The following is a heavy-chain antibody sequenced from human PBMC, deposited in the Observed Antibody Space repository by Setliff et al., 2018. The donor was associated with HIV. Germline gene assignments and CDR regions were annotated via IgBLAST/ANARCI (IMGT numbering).Heavy chain of an antibody. J-gene: IGHJ4*02. V-gene: IGHV1-3*01. D-gene: IGHD3-3*01. CDR3: ARDLRHYNFWSGYIDY. CDR1: GYTFSDYD. CDR2: INAGNGNT. Sequence: ASVKVSCKASGYTFSDYDVAWVRQAPGQRLEWMGWINAGNGNTKYSQKFQGRVTITRDTSASTAYMELSSLRSEDTAVYYCARDLRHYNFWSGYIDYWGQGTLVTVS.